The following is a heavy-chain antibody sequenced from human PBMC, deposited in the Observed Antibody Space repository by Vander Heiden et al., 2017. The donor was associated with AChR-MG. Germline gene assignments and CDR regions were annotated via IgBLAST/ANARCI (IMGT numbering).Heavy chain of an antibody. J-gene: IGHJ6*03. V-gene: IGHV1-8*01. CDR3: ARGTGYSYYYYYYYMDV. D-gene: IGHD5-18*01. CDR1: GYTFTSYD. Sequence: QVQLVQSGAEVKKPGASVKVSCKASGYTFTSYDINWVRQATGQGLEWMGWMNPNSGNTGYAQKFQGRVTMTRNTSISTAYMELSSLRSEDTAVYYCARGTGYSYYYYYYYMDVWGKGTTVTVSS. CDR2: MNPNSGNT.